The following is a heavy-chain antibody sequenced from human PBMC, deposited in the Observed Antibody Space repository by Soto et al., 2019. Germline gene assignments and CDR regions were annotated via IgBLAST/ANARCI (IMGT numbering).Heavy chain of an antibody. CDR2: ISGSGGST. CDR3: AKVLTYYYDSSPLDS. D-gene: IGHD3-22*01. Sequence: GGSLRLSCAASGFTFSSYAMSWVRQAPGKGLEWVSAISGSGGSTYYADSVKGRFTISRDNSKNTLYLQMNSLRAEDTAVYYCAKVLTYYYDSSPLDSWGQGTLVTVSS. V-gene: IGHV3-23*01. J-gene: IGHJ4*02. CDR1: GFTFSSYA.